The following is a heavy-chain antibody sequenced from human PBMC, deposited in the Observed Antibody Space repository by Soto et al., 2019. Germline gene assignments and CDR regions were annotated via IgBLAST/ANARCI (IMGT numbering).Heavy chain of an antibody. V-gene: IGHV5-51*01. CDR3: ARRSSIAVTYGMDV. Sequence: XEFLKISFKGSGYSCTSYWIGWVRQIAGKGLEWMGIIYPGDSDTRYSPSFQGQVTISADKSISTAYLQWSSLKASDTAMYYCARRSSIAVTYGMDVWGQGTTVTVSS. CDR2: IYPGDSDT. J-gene: IGHJ6*02. D-gene: IGHD6-19*01. CDR1: GYSCTSYW.